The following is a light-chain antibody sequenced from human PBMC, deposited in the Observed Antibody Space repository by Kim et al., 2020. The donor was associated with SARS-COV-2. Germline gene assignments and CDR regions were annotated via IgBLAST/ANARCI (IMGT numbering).Light chain of an antibody. Sequence: TSVGDRVTITCQASQDIDKHLNWYQQKPGKAPKLLIYDASKLETGVPLRFSGSGSGTNLTLTISSLQPEDIATYYCQQYDDPMHSFGQGTKVDIK. CDR1: QDIDKH. J-gene: IGKJ2*01. V-gene: IGKV1-33*01. CDR3: QQYDDPMHS. CDR2: DAS.